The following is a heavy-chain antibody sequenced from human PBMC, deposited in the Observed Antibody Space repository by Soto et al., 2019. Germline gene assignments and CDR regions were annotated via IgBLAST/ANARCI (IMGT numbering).Heavy chain of an antibody. CDR1: GFTFSSYS. D-gene: IGHD5-12*01. CDR3: ARGHIVATTMLDY. Sequence: GGSLRLSCAASGFTFSSYSMNWVRQAPGKGLEWVSSISSSSSYIYYADSVKGRFTISRDNAKNSLYLQMNSLRAEDTAVYYCARGHIVATTMLDYWGQGTLVTVSS. J-gene: IGHJ4*02. V-gene: IGHV3-21*01. CDR2: ISSSSSYI.